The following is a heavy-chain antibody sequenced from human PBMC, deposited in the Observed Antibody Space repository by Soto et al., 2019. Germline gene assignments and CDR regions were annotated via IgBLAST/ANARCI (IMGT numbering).Heavy chain of an antibody. V-gene: IGHV3-23*01. J-gene: IGHJ4*02. CDR1: GFTFSNYA. Sequence: EVQLLESGENLVQPGGSLRPPCAASGFTFSNYAMNWARQPPGKGLEGVSTISGSGGGAYYAATVKGRFTISRDNSKNTLYLQMNSLRGEDTAVYYCAKEGATSWYFFDYWGQGTLVTVSS. D-gene: IGHD2-2*01. CDR3: AKEGATSWYFFDY. CDR2: ISGSGGGA.